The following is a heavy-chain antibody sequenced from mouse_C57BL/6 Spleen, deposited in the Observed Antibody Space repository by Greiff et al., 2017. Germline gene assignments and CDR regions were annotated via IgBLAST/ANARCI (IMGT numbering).Heavy chain of an antibody. CDR3: ARHWYDSPWYFDV. V-gene: IGHV2-6-1*01. CDR2: IWSYGGT. Sequence: VQLQEPGPGLVAPSQSLSITCTVSGFSLTSYGVHWVRQPPGKGLEWLVVIWSYGGTTYNSALKPRMSISKDYSKSQVFLKMNSLQTDDTAMYYCARHWYDSPWYFDVGGTGTTVTVSS. CDR1: GFSLTSYG. D-gene: IGHD2-4*01. J-gene: IGHJ1*03.